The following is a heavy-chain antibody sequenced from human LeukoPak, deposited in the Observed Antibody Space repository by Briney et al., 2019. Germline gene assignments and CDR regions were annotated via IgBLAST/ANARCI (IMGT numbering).Heavy chain of an antibody. V-gene: IGHV3-21*01. CDR1: GFTFSSYS. Sequence: GGSLRLSCAASGFTFSSYSMNWVRQAPGKGLEWVSSISSSSSYIYYADSVKGRFTISRDNAKNSLYLQMNSLRAKDTAVYYCARDRSGATIWWFDPWGQGTLVTVSS. CDR2: ISSSSSYI. D-gene: IGHD5-12*01. J-gene: IGHJ5*02. CDR3: ARDRSGATIWWFDP.